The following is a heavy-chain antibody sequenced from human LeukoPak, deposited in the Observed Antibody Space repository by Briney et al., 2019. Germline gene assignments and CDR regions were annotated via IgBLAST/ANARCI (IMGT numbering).Heavy chain of an antibody. CDR3: ARDGYGDYPIDY. V-gene: IGHV3-74*01. D-gene: IGHD2-21*02. CDR2: INSDESST. CDR1: GFTFNNYW. J-gene: IGHJ4*02. Sequence: PGGSLRLSCAASGFTFNNYWMHWVRQAPGKGLVWVSRINSDESSTTYADSVKGRFTISRDNAKNTLVLQMNSLRVEDTAVYYCARDGYGDYPIDYWGQGTLVTVSS.